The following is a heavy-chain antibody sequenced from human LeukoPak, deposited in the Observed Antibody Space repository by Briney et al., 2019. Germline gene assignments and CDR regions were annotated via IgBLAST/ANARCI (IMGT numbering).Heavy chain of an antibody. CDR1: GGTFSSYA. Sequence: GSWVKVSCKASGGTFSSYAISSVRHAPGQGLEWMGGIIPIFGTANYAQKFQGRVTITTDEATSTAYMELSSLRSEDTAVYYCARASSGWSHFDYWGQGTLVTVSS. CDR3: ARASSGWSHFDY. D-gene: IGHD6-19*01. J-gene: IGHJ4*02. V-gene: IGHV1-69*05. CDR2: IIPIFGTA.